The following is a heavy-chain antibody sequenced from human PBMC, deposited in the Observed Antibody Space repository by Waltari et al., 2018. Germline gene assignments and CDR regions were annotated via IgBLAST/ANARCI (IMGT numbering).Heavy chain of an antibody. CDR3: ARVGYSSSWYLGYFDL. V-gene: IGHV4-61*02. D-gene: IGHD6-13*01. J-gene: IGHJ2*01. CDR2: IYTSGST. Sequence: QVQLQESGPGLVKPSQTLSLTCTVSGGSISSGSYYWSWIRQPAGKGLEWIGRIYTSGSTNYNPSLKSLVTISVDTSKNQFSLKLSSVTAADTAVYYCARVGYSSSWYLGYFDLWGRGTLVTVSS. CDR1: GGSISSGSYY.